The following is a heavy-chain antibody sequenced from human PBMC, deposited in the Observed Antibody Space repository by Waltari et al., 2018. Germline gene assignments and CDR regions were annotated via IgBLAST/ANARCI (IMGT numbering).Heavy chain of an antibody. V-gene: IGHV3-48*02. D-gene: IGHD6-19*01. J-gene: IGHJ4*02. Sequence: EVQLVESGGGLVQPGGSLRLSRAASGFSISTYSIKWVRQAQGEGGVSVSYIRSISCIASDAIAVTGQFTIHIYDAKNSRYLQMSSRREEDMAIYDCARQFLRDSSGWLDWGQGPLVTVAS. CDR3: ARQFLRDSSGWLD. CDR2: IRSISCIA. CDR1: GFSISTYS.